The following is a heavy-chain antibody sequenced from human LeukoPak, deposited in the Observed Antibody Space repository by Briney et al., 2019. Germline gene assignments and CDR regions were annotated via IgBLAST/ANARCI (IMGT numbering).Heavy chain of an antibody. D-gene: IGHD2-21*02. CDR1: GYSISSGYY. CDR2: IYHSGST. V-gene: IGHV4-38-2*02. J-gene: IGHJ4*02. CDR3: ARDSQDSGDYYSIPDY. Sequence: PSETLSLTCTVSGYSISSGYYWAWIRQPPGKGLEWIGSIYHSGSTYYNPSLKSRVTISVDTSKNQFSLKLSSVIAADTAVYYCARDSQDSGDYYSIPDYWGQGTLVTVSS.